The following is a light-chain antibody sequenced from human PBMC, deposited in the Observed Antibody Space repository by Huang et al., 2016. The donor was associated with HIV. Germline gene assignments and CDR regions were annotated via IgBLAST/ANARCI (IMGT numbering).Light chain of an antibody. V-gene: IGKV3-15*01. Sequence: EIVMTQSPATLSVSPGERAILSCRASQNISRLAWYQQKSGQSPRLLIYDASARATGIPARFSGRGSGTEFTLTVSSLQSEDFALYYCQQYDDWPPWTFGPGTQVDIK. J-gene: IGKJ1*01. CDR3: QQYDDWPPWT. CDR2: DAS. CDR1: QNISR.